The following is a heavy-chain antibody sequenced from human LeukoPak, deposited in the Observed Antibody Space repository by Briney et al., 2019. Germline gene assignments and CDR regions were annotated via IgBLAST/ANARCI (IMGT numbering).Heavy chain of an antibody. CDR3: AKSQSSWYYPYFDY. Sequence: GGSLRLSCAASGFTFSSYGMHWVRQAPGKGLEWVAIISYDGSNKYYADSVKGRFTISRDNSKNTLYLQMNSLRPEDTAVYYCAKSQSSWYYPYFDYWGQGTLVTVSS. D-gene: IGHD6-13*01. CDR2: ISYDGSNK. CDR1: GFTFSSYG. V-gene: IGHV3-30*18. J-gene: IGHJ4*02.